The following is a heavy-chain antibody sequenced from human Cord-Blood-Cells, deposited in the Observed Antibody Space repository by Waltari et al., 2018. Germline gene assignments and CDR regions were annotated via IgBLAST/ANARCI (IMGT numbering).Heavy chain of an antibody. CDR3: AKDPPIGDFWSGYYDY. CDR2: ITYDGSNK. J-gene: IGHJ4*02. Sequence: QVQLVESGGGVVQPGRSLRLSCAASGFTFSSYGMHWVRQAPGKGLEWVAVITYDGSNKYYADSVKGRFTISRDNSKNTLYLQMNSLRAEDTAVYYCAKDPPIGDFWSGYYDYWGQGTLVTVSS. D-gene: IGHD3-3*01. CDR1: GFTFSSYG. V-gene: IGHV3-30*18.